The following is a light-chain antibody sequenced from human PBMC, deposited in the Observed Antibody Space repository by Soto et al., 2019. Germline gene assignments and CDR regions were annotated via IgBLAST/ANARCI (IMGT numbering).Light chain of an antibody. Sequence: AIQLTQSPSSLSASVGDRVTITCRASQGISSALACYQQKPGKGPKLLIYDASSLESGVPSRFSGSGSGTDFTLTISSLQPEDFASYYCQQFNSYPHLTFGGGTKVEIK. V-gene: IGKV1-13*02. CDR2: DAS. J-gene: IGKJ4*01. CDR3: QQFNSYPHLT. CDR1: QGISSA.